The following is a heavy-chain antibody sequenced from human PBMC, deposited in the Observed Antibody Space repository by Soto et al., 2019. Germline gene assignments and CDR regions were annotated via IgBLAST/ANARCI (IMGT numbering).Heavy chain of an antibody. V-gene: IGHV3-72*01. CDR3: AKYEDRRGYLD. CDR2: TRNKANSYTT. J-gene: IGHJ4*02. CDR1: GFTFSDHY. Sequence: LGGSLRLSCAASGFTFSDHYMDWVRQASGKGLEWVGRTRNKANSYTTEYAASVKGRFTISRHDSKNSLYLQMNSLKTEDTAVYYCAKYEDRRGYLDWGQGTLVTVSS. D-gene: IGHD3-22*01.